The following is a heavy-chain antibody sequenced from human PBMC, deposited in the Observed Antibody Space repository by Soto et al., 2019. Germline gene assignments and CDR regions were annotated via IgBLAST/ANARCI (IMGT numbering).Heavy chain of an antibody. Sequence: GGSLRLSCAASGFTFSSYSMNWVRQAPGKGLEWVSSISSSSSYIYYADSVKGRFTISRDNAKNSLYLQMNSLRAEDTAVYYCARADWGSSWYWFDPWGQGTLVTVSS. D-gene: IGHD6-13*01. V-gene: IGHV3-21*01. CDR2: ISSSSSYI. J-gene: IGHJ5*02. CDR3: ARADWGSSWYWFDP. CDR1: GFTFSSYS.